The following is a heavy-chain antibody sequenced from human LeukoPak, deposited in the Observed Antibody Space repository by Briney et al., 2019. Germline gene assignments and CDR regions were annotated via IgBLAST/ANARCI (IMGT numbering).Heavy chain of an antibody. CDR2: ISYDGSNK. D-gene: IGHD3-9*01. CDR1: GFTFSSYW. V-gene: IGHV3-30-3*01. Sequence: GGSLRLSCAASGFTFSSYWMHWVRQAPGKGLEWVAVISYDGSNKYYADSVKGRFTISRDNSKHTLYLQMNSLRAEDTAVYYCARGILTGQYYYYGMDVWGQGTTVTVSS. J-gene: IGHJ6*02. CDR3: ARGILTGQYYYYGMDV.